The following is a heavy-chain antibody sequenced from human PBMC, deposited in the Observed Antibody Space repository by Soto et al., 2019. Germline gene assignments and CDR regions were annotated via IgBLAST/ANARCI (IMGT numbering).Heavy chain of an antibody. CDR3: ARVGEIIGDH. CDR2: IYYSGST. Sequence: QVQLQESGPGLVKPSQTLSLTCTVSGGSISSSGYYWSWIRKHPGKGLEWIGYIYYSGSTYYNPSLKSRITISVDTSKNQFYLKMRSVTAADTAVYYCARVGEIIGDHWGQGTLVTVSS. J-gene: IGHJ5*02. V-gene: IGHV4-31*03. CDR1: GGSISSSGYY. D-gene: IGHD3-10*01.